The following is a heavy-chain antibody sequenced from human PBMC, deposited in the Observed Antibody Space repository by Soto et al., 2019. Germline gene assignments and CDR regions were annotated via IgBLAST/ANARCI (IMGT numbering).Heavy chain of an antibody. V-gene: IGHV3-73*02. CDR2: IGNKYAT. CDR3: TRLGYDMVV. J-gene: IGHJ6*02. Sequence: EVQLVESGGGLVQPGGSLKLSCAASGFTFSGSTMHWVRQASGKGLEWVGHIGNKYATAYAASVKGRFTISRDDSKNTAYRQMNSLKTEDTAVYYCTRLGYDMVVWGQGTTVTVSS. CDR1: GFTFSGST.